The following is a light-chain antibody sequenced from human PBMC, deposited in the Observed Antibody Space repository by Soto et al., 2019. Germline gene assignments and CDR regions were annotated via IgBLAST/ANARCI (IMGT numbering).Light chain of an antibody. CDR2: VAS. Sequence: DIEMTQSPASLSASVGDRVTLTCRASQGISNNLAWFQQKPGKSTKSLFYVASSLQSGVPSKFSGSGSGTDFTLTISSLQPEDFATYCCQQYNSYPLTFGGGTKVEIK. CDR1: QGISNN. V-gene: IGKV1-16*02. CDR3: QQYNSYPLT. J-gene: IGKJ4*01.